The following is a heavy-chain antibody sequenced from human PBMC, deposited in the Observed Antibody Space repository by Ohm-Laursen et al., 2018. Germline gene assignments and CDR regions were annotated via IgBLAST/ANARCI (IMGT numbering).Heavy chain of an antibody. CDR3: AKSQCGGDCYPNFDY. J-gene: IGHJ4*02. V-gene: IGHV3-9*01. CDR2: VSWNSGTI. Sequence: SLRLSCSASGFTFDDHAMHWVRQAPGKGLEWVSGVSWNSGTIGYADSVKGRFTISRDNAKNSLYLQMNSLRAEDTALYYCAKSQCGGDCYPNFDYWGQGTLVTVSS. CDR1: GFTFDDHA. D-gene: IGHD2-21*02.